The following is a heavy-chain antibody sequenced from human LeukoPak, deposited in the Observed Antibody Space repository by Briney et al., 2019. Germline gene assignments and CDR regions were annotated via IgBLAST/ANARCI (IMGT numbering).Heavy chain of an antibody. Sequence: SVKVPCKASGGTFSSYAISWVRQAPGQGLEWMGGIIPIFGTANYAQKFQGRVTITADESTSTAYMELSSLRSEDTAVYYCARYGYCSSTSCYRFDYYYMDVWGKGTTVTVSS. J-gene: IGHJ6*03. D-gene: IGHD2-2*03. CDR3: ARYGYCSSTSCYRFDYYYMDV. CDR1: GGTFSSYA. V-gene: IGHV1-69*13. CDR2: IIPIFGTA.